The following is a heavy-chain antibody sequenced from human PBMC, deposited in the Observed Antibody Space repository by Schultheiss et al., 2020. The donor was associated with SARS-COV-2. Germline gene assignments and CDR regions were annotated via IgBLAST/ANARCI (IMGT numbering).Heavy chain of an antibody. V-gene: IGHV3-21*01. Sequence: GSLRLSCAASGFTFSSYSMNWVRQAPGKGLEWVSSISSSSSYINYADSVKGRFTISRDNAKNSLYLQMNSLRAEDTAVYYCARNSGSYSGYWGQGTLVTVSS. CDR3: ARNSGSYSGY. CDR2: ISSSSSYI. D-gene: IGHD1-26*01. J-gene: IGHJ4*02. CDR1: GFTFSSYS.